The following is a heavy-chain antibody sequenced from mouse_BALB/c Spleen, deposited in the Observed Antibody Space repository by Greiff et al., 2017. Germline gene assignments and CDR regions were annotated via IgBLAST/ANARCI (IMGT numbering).Heavy chain of an antibody. CDR1: GFSLTSYG. D-gene: IGHD2-14*01. Sequence: VKLMESGPGLVAPSQSLSITCTVSGFSLTSYGVHWVRQPPGKGLEWLGVIWAGGSTNYNSALMSRLSISKDNSKSQVFLKMNSLQTDDTAMYYCARDGGYRYEDWGQGTTLTVSS. J-gene: IGHJ2*01. CDR2: IWAGGST. V-gene: IGHV2-9*02. CDR3: ARDGGYRYED.